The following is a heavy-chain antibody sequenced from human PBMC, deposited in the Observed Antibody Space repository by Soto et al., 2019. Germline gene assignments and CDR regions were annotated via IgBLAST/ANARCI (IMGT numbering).Heavy chain of an antibody. Sequence: VGSLILSCTASGLSLKDYSMTWVRQAPGKGLEWVSGITGSGDKTYYADSVKGRFIISRDNSENTLYLQMNSLRAEDTALYYCARDCSSSSCSVWRYWGQGTQVTVSS. V-gene: IGHV3-23*01. CDR3: ARDCSSSSCSVWRY. CDR2: ITGSGDKT. D-gene: IGHD2-2*01. CDR1: GLSLKDYS. J-gene: IGHJ4*02.